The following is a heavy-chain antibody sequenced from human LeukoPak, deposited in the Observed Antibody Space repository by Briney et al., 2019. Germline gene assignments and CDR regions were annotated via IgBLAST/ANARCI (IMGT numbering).Heavy chain of an antibody. CDR1: GFIFRNYW. CDR2: INEDGSEK. V-gene: IGHV3-7*01. D-gene: IGHD3-10*01. CDR3: ARAWEVRGVLAGY. Sequence: GGSLRLSCAATGFIFRNYWMGWVRQAPGKGLEWVANINEDGSEKYYVDSVKGRFTISRDNAKNSLYLQMNILRAEDTAVYYCARAWEVRGVLAGYWGQGTLVTVSS. J-gene: IGHJ4*02.